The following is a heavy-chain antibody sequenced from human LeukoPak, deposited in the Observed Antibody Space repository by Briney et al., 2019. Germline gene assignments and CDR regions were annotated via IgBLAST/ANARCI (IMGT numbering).Heavy chain of an antibody. J-gene: IGHJ3*01. Sequence: ASVKVSCKAYGYTFTSNDIIWLRQAPGQGPECVGWIKPNSGNTGYAQKFQGRVTMTRDTSTSTAYMELNSLTYDDTAVYYCTRNHLGLGLWGQGTMVTVSS. V-gene: IGHV1-8*01. CDR2: IKPNSGNT. D-gene: IGHD1-14*01. CDR1: GYTFTSND. CDR3: TRNHLGLGL.